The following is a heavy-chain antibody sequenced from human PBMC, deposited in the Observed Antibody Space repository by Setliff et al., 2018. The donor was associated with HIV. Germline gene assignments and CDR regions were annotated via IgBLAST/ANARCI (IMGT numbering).Heavy chain of an antibody. CDR2: VHPFHDILGSNA. CDR3: VRAFDQDFHN. V-gene: IGHV1-46*01. CDR1: GYYPSIDY. J-gene: IGHJ1*01. D-gene: IGHD3-9*01. Sequence: VKVSCKTFGYYPSIDYMHWVRQAPGRGLEWLGVVHPFHDILGSNADYAQKFQGRISITWDSSGNTLFSELGPLRSDDSATYYCVRAFDQDFHNWGQGTVVTVSS.